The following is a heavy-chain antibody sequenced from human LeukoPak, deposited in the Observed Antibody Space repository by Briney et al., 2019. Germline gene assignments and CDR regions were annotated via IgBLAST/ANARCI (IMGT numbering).Heavy chain of an antibody. D-gene: IGHD6-13*01. V-gene: IGHV3-11*06. J-gene: IGHJ4*02. Sequence: GGSLRLSCAASGFTFSDYYVSRIRQAPGKGLEWVSYISNSGSHTSYADSVKGRFTISRDNAKNSLSLQVNSLRADDTAVYYCARVGSIAAAGTPDYWGQGTLVTVSS. CDR1: GFTFSDYY. CDR3: ARVGSIAAAGTPDY. CDR2: ISNSGSHT.